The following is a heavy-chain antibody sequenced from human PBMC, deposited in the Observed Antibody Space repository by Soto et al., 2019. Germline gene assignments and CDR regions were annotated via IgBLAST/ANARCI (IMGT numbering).Heavy chain of an antibody. D-gene: IGHD4-4*01. V-gene: IGHV3-23*01. Sequence: PGGSLRLSCAASGFTFSSYSMNWVRQAPGKGLEWVSAISGSGGSTYYADSVKGRFTISRDNSKNTLYLQMNSLRAEDTAVYYCATSQYTVTTPWGALLYGMDVWGQGTTVTVSS. CDR2: ISGSGGST. CDR1: GFTFSSYS. CDR3: ATSQYTVTTPWGALLYGMDV. J-gene: IGHJ6*02.